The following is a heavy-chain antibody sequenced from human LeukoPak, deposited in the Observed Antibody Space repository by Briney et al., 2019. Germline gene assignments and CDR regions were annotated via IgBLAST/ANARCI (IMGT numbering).Heavy chain of an antibody. Sequence: SETLSLTCAVYGGSFSGYYWSWIRQPPGKGLEWIGEINHSGSTNYNPSLKSRVTISVDTSKNQFSLKLSSVTAADTAVYYCARAPDDYVWGSYRIHYFDYWGQGTLVTVSS. CDR2: INHSGST. CDR1: GGSFSGYY. J-gene: IGHJ4*02. D-gene: IGHD3-16*02. CDR3: ARAPDDYVWGSYRIHYFDY. V-gene: IGHV4-34*01.